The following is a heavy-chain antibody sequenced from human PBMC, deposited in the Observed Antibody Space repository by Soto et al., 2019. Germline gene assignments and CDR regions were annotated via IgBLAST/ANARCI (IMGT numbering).Heavy chain of an antibody. CDR3: ARDNRYNLNDEGWFDP. V-gene: IGHV1-8*01. D-gene: IGHD1-20*01. CDR2: MNPNSGNT. CDR1: GYSFSDYD. Sequence: QVQLVQSGAEVKKPGASVKVSCKASGYSFSDYDINWVRQATGQGPEWMGWMNPNSGNTGYAQKFQGRVTMTRNTSINTDYMELSSLGSEDTAVYYCARDNRYNLNDEGWFDPWGQGTLVTVSS. J-gene: IGHJ5*02.